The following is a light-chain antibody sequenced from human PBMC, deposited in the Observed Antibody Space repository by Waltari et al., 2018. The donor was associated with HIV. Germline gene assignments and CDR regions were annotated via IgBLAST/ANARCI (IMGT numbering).Light chain of an antibody. V-gene: IGLV1-51*02. CDR2: ENN. CDR1: SSNIGNFY. CDR3: GTWDSSLSAGVV. J-gene: IGLJ2*01. Sequence: QSVLTQPPSVSAAPGQKVTISCPGSSSNIGNFYLSWYQQLPGTAPKLLIYENNKRPSGIPDRFSGSKSGTSATLGITGLQTGDEANYYCGTWDSSLSAGVVFGGGTKLTVL.